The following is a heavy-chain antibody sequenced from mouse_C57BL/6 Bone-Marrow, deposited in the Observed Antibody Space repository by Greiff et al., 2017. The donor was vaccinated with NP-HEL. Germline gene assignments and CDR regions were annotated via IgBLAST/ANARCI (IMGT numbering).Heavy chain of an antibody. D-gene: IGHD2-4*01. CDR2: IDPENGDT. V-gene: IGHV14-4*01. CDR3: TTGDYEPFGPFDY. Sequence: EVQLVESGAELVRPGASVKLSCTASGFNIKDDYMHWVKQRPEQGLEWIGWIDPENGDTEYASKFQGKATITADTSSNTAYLQLSSLTSEDTAVYYCTTGDYEPFGPFDYWGQGTTLTVSS. CDR1: GFNIKDDY. J-gene: IGHJ2*01.